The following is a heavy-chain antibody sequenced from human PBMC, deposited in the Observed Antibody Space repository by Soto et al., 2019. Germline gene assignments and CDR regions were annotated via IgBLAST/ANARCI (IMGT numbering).Heavy chain of an antibody. J-gene: IGHJ4*02. CDR3: ASWELRVVDY. CDR2: IYYGGNT. D-gene: IGHD1-7*01. Sequence: SETLSLTCTVSGGSIRSSNYYWGWIRQPPGKGLEWIGSIYYGGNTYYNPSLKSRLTMSVDTSKNQFSLKLSSVTAADTALYYCASWELRVVDYWGQGTLVTVSS. V-gene: IGHV4-39*01. CDR1: GGSIRSSNYY.